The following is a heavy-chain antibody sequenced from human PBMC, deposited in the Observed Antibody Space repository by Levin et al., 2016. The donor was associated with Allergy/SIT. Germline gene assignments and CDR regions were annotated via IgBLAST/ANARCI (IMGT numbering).Heavy chain of an antibody. CDR1: GGSLSSGNYY. CDR3: ARASYDFWSDY. J-gene: IGHJ4*02. Sequence: SETLSLTCTVSGGSLSSGNYYWSWIRQPPGKGLEWIGYIYYTGSTHYNPSLKSRVLMSIDTSKRQFSLKLSSVTAADTAFYYCARASYDFWSDYWGQGTLVTVSS. D-gene: IGHD3-3*01. V-gene: IGHV4-30-4*01. CDR2: IYYTGST.